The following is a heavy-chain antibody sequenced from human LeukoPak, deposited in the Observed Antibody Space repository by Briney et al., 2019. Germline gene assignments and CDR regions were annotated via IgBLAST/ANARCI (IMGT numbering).Heavy chain of an antibody. CDR3: AKSAVRGLEGRFDP. D-gene: IGHD3-10*01. CDR2: IYYSGST. V-gene: IGHV4-59*01. CDR1: GGSISSYY. J-gene: IGHJ5*02. Sequence: SETLSLTCTVSGGSISSYYWSWIRQPPGKGLEWIGYIYYSGSTNYNPSLKSRVTISVDTSKNQFSLKLSSVTAADTAVYYCAKSAVRGLEGRFDPWGQGTLVTVSS.